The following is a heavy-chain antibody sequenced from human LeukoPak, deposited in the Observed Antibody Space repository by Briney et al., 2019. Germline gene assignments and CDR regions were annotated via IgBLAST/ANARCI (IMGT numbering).Heavy chain of an antibody. V-gene: IGHV4-38-2*02. CDR1: GYSISSGYY. Sequence: SETLSLTCTVSGYSISSGYYWGWIRQPPGKGLEWIGRLYHSGSTYYNPSLKSRVTISGASSKNQCSLKLSSVTAADTAMYYCARDQPYMDVWGKGTTVTVSS. CDR3: ARDQPYMDV. CDR2: LYHSGST. J-gene: IGHJ6*03.